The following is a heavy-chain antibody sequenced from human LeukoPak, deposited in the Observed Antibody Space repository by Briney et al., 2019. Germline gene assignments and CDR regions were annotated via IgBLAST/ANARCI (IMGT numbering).Heavy chain of an antibody. D-gene: IGHD6-19*01. CDR2: INPNSGDT. CDR3: AREGQWLDFDY. V-gene: IGHV1-2*02. CDR1: EYTLSVYH. Sequence: ASVKVSCKASEYTLSVYHIHWVRLAPGQGLEWMAWINPNSGDTNYAQKFQGRVTMARDTSISTAYMELSRLRSDDTAVYYCAREGQWLDFDYWGQGTLVTVSS. J-gene: IGHJ4*02.